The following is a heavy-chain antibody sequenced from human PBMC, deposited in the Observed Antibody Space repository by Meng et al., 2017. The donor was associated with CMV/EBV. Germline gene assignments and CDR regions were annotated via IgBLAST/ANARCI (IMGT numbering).Heavy chain of an antibody. J-gene: IGHJ5*02. CDR3: ARGGLFGVVNNWFDP. V-gene: IGHV1-8*03. CDR1: GSTFTSCD. CDR2: MNPNSGNT. D-gene: IGHD3-3*01. Sequence: ASVLVSCKASGSTFTSCDINWVRQATGQGLEWMGWMNPNSGNTGYAQKLQGRVTITRNTSISTAYMELSSLRSEDTAVYYCARGGLFGVVNNWFDPWGQGTLVTVSS.